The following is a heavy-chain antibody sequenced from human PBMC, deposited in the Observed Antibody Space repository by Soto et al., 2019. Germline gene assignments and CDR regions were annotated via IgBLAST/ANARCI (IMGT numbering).Heavy chain of an antibody. V-gene: IGHV3-23*01. CDR3: AKGIVTNILTGYDAFDI. J-gene: IGHJ3*02. D-gene: IGHD3-9*01. CDR1: RFTFSSYA. Sequence: EVQLLESGGGLVQPGGSLRLSCAASRFTFSSYAMSWVRQAPGKGLEWVSAISGSGGSTYYTDSVKGRFTISRDNSKNTLYLQMNSLRAEDTAVYYCAKGIVTNILTGYDAFDIWGQGTMVTVSS. CDR2: ISGSGGST.